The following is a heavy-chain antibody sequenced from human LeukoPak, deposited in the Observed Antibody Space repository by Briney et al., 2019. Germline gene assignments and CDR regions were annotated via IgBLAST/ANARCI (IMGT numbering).Heavy chain of an antibody. J-gene: IGHJ4*02. CDR2: IWYDGSNK. CDR1: GFTFSSYG. V-gene: IGHV3-33*06. D-gene: IGHD6-19*01. Sequence: TGGSLRLSCAASGFTFSSYGMHWVRQAPGKGLEWVAVIWYDGSNKYYADSVKGRFTISRDNSKNTLYLQMNSLRAEDTAVYYCAKDLGRLVLPLLPDYWGQGTLVTVSS. CDR3: AKDLGRLVLPLLPDY.